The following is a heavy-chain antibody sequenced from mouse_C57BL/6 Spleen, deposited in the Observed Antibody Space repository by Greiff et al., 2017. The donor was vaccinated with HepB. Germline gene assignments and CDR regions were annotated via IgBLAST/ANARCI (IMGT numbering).Heavy chain of an antibody. CDR1: GYSITSGYY. D-gene: IGHD1-1*01. CDR3: ARGIYGSSYDFDY. J-gene: IGHJ2*01. CDR2: ISYDGSN. Sequence: DVHLVESGPGLVKPSQSLSLTCSVTGYSITSGYYWNWIRQFPGNKLEWMGYISYDGSNNYNPSLKNRISITRDTSKNQFFLKLNSVTTEDTATYYCARGIYGSSYDFDYWGQGTTLTVSS. V-gene: IGHV3-6*01.